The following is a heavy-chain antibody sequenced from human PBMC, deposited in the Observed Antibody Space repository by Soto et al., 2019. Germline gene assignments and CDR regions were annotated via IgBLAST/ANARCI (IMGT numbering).Heavy chain of an antibody. D-gene: IGHD3-22*01. CDR3: AIGHTFTYYYYSTGLAY. CDR2: INHSGST. V-gene: IGHV4-34*01. CDR1: GGSFRAYY. Sequence: SATLSLTCAVYGGSFRAYYWSWIRQPPGKRVWGIGEINHSGSTNYSRSLKSRVSRSVDTSKKQFSLKLSSVTAADTAVYYCAIGHTFTYYYYSTGLAYWGHGTLVTVSS. J-gene: IGHJ4*01.